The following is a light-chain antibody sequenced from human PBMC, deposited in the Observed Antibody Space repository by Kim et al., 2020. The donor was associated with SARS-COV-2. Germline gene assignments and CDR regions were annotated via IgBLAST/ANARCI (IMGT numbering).Light chain of an antibody. Sequence: SSELTQDPAVSVALGQTVRITCQGDSLRSYYASWYQQKPGQAPVLVIYSKNNRPSGIPDRFSGSSSGNTASLTITGAQAEDEADYYCNSPDSSGNHLVFGGGTQLTVL. J-gene: IGLJ3*02. CDR2: SKN. CDR1: SLRSYY. V-gene: IGLV3-19*01. CDR3: NSPDSSGNHLV.